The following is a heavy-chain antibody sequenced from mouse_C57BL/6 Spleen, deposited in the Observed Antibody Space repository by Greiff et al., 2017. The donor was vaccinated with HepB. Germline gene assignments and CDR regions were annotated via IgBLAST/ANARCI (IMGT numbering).Heavy chain of an antibody. D-gene: IGHD2-4*01. V-gene: IGHV5-15*01. CDR2: ISNLVYSI. CDR3: ARGGGDYDDWFAY. CDR1: GFTFSDYG. J-gene: IGHJ3*01. Sequence: EVMLVESGGGLVQPGGSLKLSCAASGFTFSDYGMAWVRQAPRKGPEWVAFISNLVYSIYYADTVTGRFTISRENAKNTLYLEMSSLRSEDTAMYYCARGGGDYDDWFAYWGQGTLVTVSA.